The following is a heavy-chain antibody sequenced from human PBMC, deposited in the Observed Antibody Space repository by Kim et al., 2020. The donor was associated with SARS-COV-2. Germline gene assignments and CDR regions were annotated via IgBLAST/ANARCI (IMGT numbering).Heavy chain of an antibody. J-gene: IGHJ4*02. CDR1: GFTFSSYE. Sequence: GGSLRLSCAASGFTFSSYEMNWVRQAPGKGLEWVSYISSSGSTIYYADSVKGRFTISRDNAKNSLYLQMNSLRAEDTAVYYCARKKGGSYADPNFDYWGQGTLVTVSS. V-gene: IGHV3-48*03. CDR2: ISSSGSTI. CDR3: ARKKGGSYADPNFDY. D-gene: IGHD1-26*01.